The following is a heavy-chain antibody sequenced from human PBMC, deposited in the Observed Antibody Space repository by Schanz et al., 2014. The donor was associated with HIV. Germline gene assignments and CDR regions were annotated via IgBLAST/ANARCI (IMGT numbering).Heavy chain of an antibody. Sequence: QVQLVQSGTEVKKPGASVKVSCKASGYTFISYGISWVRQAPGQGLEWMGWISAYNGNTNYAQKFQGRLTMTTDTSTSTAYMELRSLRSDDTAVYYSARGLKDYYYALDVWGQGTTVIVSS. J-gene: IGHJ6*02. CDR2: ISAYNGNT. D-gene: IGHD3-16*01. CDR1: GYTFISYG. V-gene: IGHV1-18*01. CDR3: ARGLKDYYYALDV.